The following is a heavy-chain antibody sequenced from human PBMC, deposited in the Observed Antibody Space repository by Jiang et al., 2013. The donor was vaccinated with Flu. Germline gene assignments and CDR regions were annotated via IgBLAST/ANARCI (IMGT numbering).Heavy chain of an antibody. CDR3: ARVSGHPDYYDSSGYYLPKHYYYGMDV. CDR1: GGTFSSYA. Sequence: SGAEVKKPGSSVKVSCKASGGTFSSYAISWVRQAPGQGLEWMGGIIPIFGTANYAQKFQGRVTITADKSTSTAYMELSSLRSEDTAVYYCARVSGHPDYYDSSGYYLPKHYYYGMDVWGQGTTVTVSS. D-gene: IGHD3-22*01. V-gene: IGHV1-69*06. J-gene: IGHJ6*02. CDR2: IIPIFGTA.